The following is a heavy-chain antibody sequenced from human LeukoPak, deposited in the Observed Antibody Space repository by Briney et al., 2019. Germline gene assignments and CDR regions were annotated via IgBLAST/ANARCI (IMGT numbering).Heavy chain of an antibody. CDR2: ISGSGGST. D-gene: IGHD3-22*01. CDR1: GFTFSSYA. CDR3: AKGDCYDSIGRSYCHYYMDV. J-gene: IGHJ6*03. V-gene: IGHV3-23*01. Sequence: GGSLRLSCAASGFTFSSYAMSWVRQAPGKGLEWVSAISGSGGSTYYADSVKGRFTISRDNSKNTLYLQMNSLRAEDTAVYYCAKGDCYDSIGRSYCHYYMDVWSKGTTVTVSS.